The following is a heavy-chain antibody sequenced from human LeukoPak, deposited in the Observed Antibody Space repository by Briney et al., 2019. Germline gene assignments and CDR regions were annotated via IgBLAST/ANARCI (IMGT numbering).Heavy chain of an antibody. CDR2: IKEDGSDK. V-gene: IGHV3-7*01. CDR3: ARAKTYYDFWSGLDY. D-gene: IGHD3-3*01. J-gene: IGHJ4*02. Sequence: GGSLRLSCAASGFIFSSYWMAWVRQAPGKGLEWVANIKEDGSDKNYVDSVKGRFTISRDNAKNSLYLQMNSLRAEDTAVYYCARAKTYYDFWSGLDYWGQGTLVTVSS. CDR1: GFIFSSYW.